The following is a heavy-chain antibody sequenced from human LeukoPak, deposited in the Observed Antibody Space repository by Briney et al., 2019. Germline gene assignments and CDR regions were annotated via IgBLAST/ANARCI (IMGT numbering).Heavy chain of an antibody. CDR2: IIPIFGTA. Sequence: SVKVSCKASGGTFSSYAISWVRQAPGQGLEWMGGIIPIFGTANYAQKFQGRVTITADESTSTAYMELSSLRSEDTAVYYCARGDIVGAPNGGSRQYYYYYMDVWGKGTTVTVSS. V-gene: IGHV1-69*13. D-gene: IGHD1-26*01. CDR1: GGTFSSYA. J-gene: IGHJ6*03. CDR3: ARGDIVGAPNGGSRQYYYYYMDV.